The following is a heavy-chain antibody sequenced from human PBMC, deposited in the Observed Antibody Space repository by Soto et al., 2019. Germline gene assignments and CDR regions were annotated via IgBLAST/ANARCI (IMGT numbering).Heavy chain of an antibody. Sequence: SLTCAVSGYSISSGYYWGWIRQPPGKGLEWIGSIYHSGSTYYNPSLKSRVTISVDTSKNQFSLKLSSVTAADTAVYYCARETIVATTAGYYYYYGMDVWGQGTTVTVSS. CDR2: IYHSGST. CDR1: GYSISSGYY. D-gene: IGHD5-12*01. CDR3: ARETIVATTAGYYYYYGMDV. J-gene: IGHJ6*02. V-gene: IGHV4-38-2*02.